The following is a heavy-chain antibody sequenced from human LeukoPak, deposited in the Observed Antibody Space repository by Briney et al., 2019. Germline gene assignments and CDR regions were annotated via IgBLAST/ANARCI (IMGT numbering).Heavy chain of an antibody. CDR1: GFTFSGYG. Sequence: GGSLRLSCTASGFTFSGYGMHWVRQAPGKGLEWVAFILYDGSNEYSADSVKGRFTISRDNSKNTLHLQMNSLRPEDTAVYCCVKDLNWGYFDYWGQGTLVTVSS. CDR3: VKDLNWGYFDY. D-gene: IGHD3-16*01. V-gene: IGHV3-30*02. J-gene: IGHJ4*02. CDR2: ILYDGSNE.